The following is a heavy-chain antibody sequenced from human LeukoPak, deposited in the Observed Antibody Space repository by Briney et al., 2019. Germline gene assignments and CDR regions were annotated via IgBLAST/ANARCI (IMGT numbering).Heavy chain of an antibody. CDR3: AKASTFGELNRPFDY. D-gene: IGHD3-10*01. CDR2: ISRNGGTT. CDR1: GFTFSSDA. V-gene: IGHV3-23*01. J-gene: IGHJ4*02. Sequence: GGSLRLSCAASGFTFSSDAMSWVSQAPGKGLEWVSTISRNGGTTYYSDSVKGRFTISRDNSKNTLFLQMNSLRAEDTAVYYCAKASTFGELNRPFDYWGQGTLVTVSS.